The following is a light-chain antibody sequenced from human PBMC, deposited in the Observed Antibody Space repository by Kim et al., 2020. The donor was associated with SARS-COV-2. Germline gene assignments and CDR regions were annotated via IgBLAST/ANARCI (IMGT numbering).Light chain of an antibody. CDR2: GKD. CDR1: SLTNYY. V-gene: IGLV3-19*01. Sequence: ALGQKVTITCRGDSLTNYYAAWYQQKPGQAPRLVIYGKDKRPSGMPDRFSASSSGDTASLTITGAQAEDEADYYCNSRDRSGNHLLFGGGTQLTVL. J-gene: IGLJ2*01. CDR3: NSRDRSGNHLL.